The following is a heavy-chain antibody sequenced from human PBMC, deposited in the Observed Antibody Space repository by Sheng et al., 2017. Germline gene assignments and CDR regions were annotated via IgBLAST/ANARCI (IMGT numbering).Heavy chain of an antibody. Sequence: QLQLQESGPGLLKPSETLSLTCTVSGGSISSDNYYWGWIRQPPGKGLEWIGSIYYSGSTYYNPSLNSRVTISVDTSKNQFSVKLSSVTAADTAIYYCARHAHHGDHAPWGQGALVTVSS. J-gene: IGHJ4*02. CDR1: GGSISSDNYY. V-gene: IGHV4-39*07. CDR2: IYYSGST. CDR3: ARHAHHGDHAP. D-gene: IGHD4-17*01.